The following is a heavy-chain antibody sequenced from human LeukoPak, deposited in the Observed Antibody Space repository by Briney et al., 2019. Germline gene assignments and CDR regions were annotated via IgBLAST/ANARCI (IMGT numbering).Heavy chain of an antibody. CDR2: IIPILGIA. V-gene: IGHV1-69*04. Sequence: SVKVSCKASGGTFSSYAISWVRQAPGQGLEWMGRIIPILGIANYAQKFQGRVTITADESTSTAYMELSSLRSEDTAVYYCASRDPGGSWFAFDYWGQGTLVTVSS. CDR1: GGTFSSYA. D-gene: IGHD6-13*01. CDR3: ASRDPGGSWFAFDY. J-gene: IGHJ4*02.